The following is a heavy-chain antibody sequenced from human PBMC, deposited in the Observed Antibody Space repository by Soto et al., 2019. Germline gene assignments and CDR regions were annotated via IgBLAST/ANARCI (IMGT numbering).Heavy chain of an antibody. Sequence: QVHLVQSGAEVKTPGASVRVSCKTSGYTFRNYAIHWVRQAPGQRLEWLGDINVDNGNTEYSQNFRNRVTITRDTSACTGYMELSSLTSHDPAVYYCPGGDGRGSCRFDYWSQGTLVTVAS. CDR3: PGGDGRGSCRFDY. CDR2: INVDNGNT. V-gene: IGHV1-3*01. D-gene: IGHD3-10*01. J-gene: IGHJ4*02. CDR1: GYTFRNYA.